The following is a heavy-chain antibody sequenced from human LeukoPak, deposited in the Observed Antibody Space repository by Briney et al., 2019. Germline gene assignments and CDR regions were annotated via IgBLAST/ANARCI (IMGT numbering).Heavy chain of an antibody. CDR3: ARGGDWSSTSCYRVGGAFDI. V-gene: IGHV3-21*05. Sequence: GRSLRLSCAASGFTFSSYAMHWVRQAPGKGLEWVSYISSSSSYTNYADSVKGRFTISRDNAKNSLYLQMNSLRAEDTAVYYCARGGDWSSTSCYRVGGAFDIWGQGTMVTVSS. CDR2: ISSSSSYT. CDR1: GFTFSSYA. J-gene: IGHJ3*02. D-gene: IGHD2-2*01.